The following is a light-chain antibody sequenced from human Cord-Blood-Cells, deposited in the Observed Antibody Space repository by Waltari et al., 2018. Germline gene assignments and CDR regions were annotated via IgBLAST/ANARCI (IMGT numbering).Light chain of an antibody. CDR1: QGISSY. V-gene: IGKV1-8*01. J-gene: IGKJ3*01. CDR3: QQYYSYPVT. CDR2: AAS. Sequence: AIRLTKSPSSFSASTGDRVTTTCRASQGISSYLAWYQQKPGKPPKLLIYAASTLQSGVPSRFSGSGSGTDFTLTISCLQSEDFATYYCQQYYSYPVTFGPGTKVDIK.